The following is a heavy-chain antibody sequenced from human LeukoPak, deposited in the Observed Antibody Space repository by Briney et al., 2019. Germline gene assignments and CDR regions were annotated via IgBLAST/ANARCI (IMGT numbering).Heavy chain of an antibody. V-gene: IGHV3-21*01. J-gene: IGHJ4*02. D-gene: IGHD5-18*01. Sequence: GGSLRLSCAASGFTFSSYSMNWVRQAPGKGLEWVSSISSSSSYIYYADSVKGRFTISRDNAKNSLYLQMNSLRAEDTAVYYCARGTISYHSDYFDYWGQGTLVTVSS. CDR1: GFTFSSYS. CDR2: ISSSSSYI. CDR3: ARGTISYHSDYFDY.